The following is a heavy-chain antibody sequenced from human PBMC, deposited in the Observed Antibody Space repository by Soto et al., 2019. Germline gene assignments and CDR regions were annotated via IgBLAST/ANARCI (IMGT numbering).Heavy chain of an antibody. J-gene: IGHJ4*02. Sequence: PSETLSLTCTVSGDSIRSYYWSWIRQPPGKGLEWIGYIYYSGYTSYNPSLKSRVTISVDTSKNQFSLKLNSVTAADTAVYYCARCFSGKYPSRPEEQYSFDSWGQATLVTVST. CDR2: IYYSGYT. V-gene: IGHV4-59*01. D-gene: IGHD1-26*01. CDR3: ARCFSGKYPSRPEEQYSFDS. CDR1: GDSIRSYY.